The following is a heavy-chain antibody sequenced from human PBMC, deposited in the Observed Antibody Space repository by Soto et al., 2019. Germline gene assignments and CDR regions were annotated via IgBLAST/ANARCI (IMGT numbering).Heavy chain of an antibody. CDR2: IYYRGST. CDR1: GGSISSGDYY. J-gene: IGHJ4*02. CDR3: ARDQYSGYQFDS. Sequence: SETLSLTCTVSGGSISSGDYYWSWIRQHPGKGLEWIGYIYYRGSTYYNPSLKSRLTISVDTSKNQFSLKLSSVTAADTAVYYCARDQYSGYQFDSWGKGTLVTVSS. V-gene: IGHV4-31*03. D-gene: IGHD5-12*01.